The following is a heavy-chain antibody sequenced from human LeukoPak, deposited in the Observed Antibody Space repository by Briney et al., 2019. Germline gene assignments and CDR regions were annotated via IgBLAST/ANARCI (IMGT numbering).Heavy chain of an antibody. D-gene: IGHD3-22*01. V-gene: IGHV3-23*01. CDR2: ISGSGGST. Sequence: PGGSLRLSCAASGFTFGSYAMSWVRQAPGKGLEWVSAISGSGGSTDYADSVKGRFTISRDNSENSLYLQMNSLRAEDTAVYYCAKDGAIPMMVVPFDYWGQGTLVTVSS. CDR3: AKDGAIPMMVVPFDY. CDR1: GFTFGSYA. J-gene: IGHJ4*02.